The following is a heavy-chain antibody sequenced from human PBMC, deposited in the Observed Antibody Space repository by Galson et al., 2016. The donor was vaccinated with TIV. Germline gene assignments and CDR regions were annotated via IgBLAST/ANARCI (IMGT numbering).Heavy chain of an antibody. V-gene: IGHV4-4*07. D-gene: IGHD1-14*01. J-gene: IGHJ5*02. CDR3: ARAGNWSAPEFDP. CDR2: MYAGGST. Sequence: TLSLTCTVSGVSINDFHWSWIRQPAGKSMEWIGRMYAGGSTNYNPSLKSRVSMSIDTSKNQMFLNLRSVTAADTAVYYCARAGNWSAPEFDPWGRGTLVTVSS. CDR1: GVSINDFH.